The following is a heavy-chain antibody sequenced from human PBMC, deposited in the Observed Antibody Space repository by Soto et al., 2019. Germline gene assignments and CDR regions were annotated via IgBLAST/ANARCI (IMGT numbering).Heavy chain of an antibody. CDR2: VPYTGNT. CDR3: ARTVLGPDLLADSFVDYYYYMDV. V-gene: IGHV4-39*07. Sequence: SETLSLTCTVSGDSVTSSRYYWGWVRQAPGKGLEWIGNVPYTGNTCYNPSLKSRVTFSADSSRNQFSLRLNSVTAADTAVYYCARTVLGPDLLADSFVDYYYYMDVWGQGTTVTVSS. J-gene: IGHJ6*03. D-gene: IGHD3-9*01. CDR1: GDSVTSSRYY.